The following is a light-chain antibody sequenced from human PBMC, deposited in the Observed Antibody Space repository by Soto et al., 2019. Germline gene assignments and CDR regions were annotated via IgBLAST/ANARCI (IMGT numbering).Light chain of an antibody. CDR3: QQYNNWPPWT. Sequence: EIVLTQSPGTLSLSPGERATLSCRASQSVGSSLAWYQQKPGQAPRLLIYDASNRATGIPARFSGSGSGTDFTLTISSLEPEDFAVYYCQQYNNWPPWTFGQGTKVDIK. V-gene: IGKV3-11*01. J-gene: IGKJ1*01. CDR1: QSVGSS. CDR2: DAS.